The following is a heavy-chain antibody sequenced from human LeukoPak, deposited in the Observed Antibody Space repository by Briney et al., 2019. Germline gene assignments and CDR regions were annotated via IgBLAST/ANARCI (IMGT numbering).Heavy chain of an antibody. J-gene: IGHJ4*02. V-gene: IGHV4-39*01. CDR2: IYYSGST. Sequence: SGGSLRLSCAASGFTFSSYALHWIRQPPGKGLEWIGSIYYSGSTYYNPSLKSRVTISVDTSKNQFSLKLSSVTAADTAVYYCASLRFLEWLLFDYWGQGTLVTVSS. D-gene: IGHD3-3*01. CDR3: ASLRFLEWLLFDY. CDR1: GFTFSSYAL.